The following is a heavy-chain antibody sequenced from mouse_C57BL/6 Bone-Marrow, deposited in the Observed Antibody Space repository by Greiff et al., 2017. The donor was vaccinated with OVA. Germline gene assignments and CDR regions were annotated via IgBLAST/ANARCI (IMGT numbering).Heavy chain of an antibody. CDR2: IDPNSGGT. D-gene: IGHD2-5*01. V-gene: IGHV1-72*01. J-gene: IGHJ1*03. CDR1: GYTFTSYW. CDR3: ARSLYYSNWYFDV. Sequence: QVQLQQPGAELVKPGASVKLSCKASGYTFTSYWIHWVKQRPGRGLEWIGRIDPNSGGTKYNEKFKSKATLTVDKSSSTASMQPSSLTSEDSAVYDCARSLYYSNWYFDVWGTGTTVTVSS.